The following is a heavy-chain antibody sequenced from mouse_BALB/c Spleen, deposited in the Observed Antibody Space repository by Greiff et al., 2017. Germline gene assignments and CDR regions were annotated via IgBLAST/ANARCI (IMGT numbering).Heavy chain of an antibody. D-gene: IGHD2-12*01. CDR1: GYTFTDYN. J-gene: IGHJ2*01. CDR2: INPNNGGT. CDR3: AREVYDGDYFDY. Sequence: VQLKQSGPELVKPGASVKIPCKASGYTFTDYNMDWVKQSHGKSLEWIGDINPNNGGTIYNQKFKGKATLTVDKSSSTAYMELRSLTSEDTAVYYCAREVYDGDYFDYWGQGTTLTVSS. V-gene: IGHV1-18*01.